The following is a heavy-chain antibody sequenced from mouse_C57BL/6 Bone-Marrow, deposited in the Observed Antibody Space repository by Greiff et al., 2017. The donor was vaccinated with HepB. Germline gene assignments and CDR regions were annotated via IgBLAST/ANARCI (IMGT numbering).Heavy chain of an antibody. CDR2: INPNNGGT. D-gene: IGHD2-1*01. J-gene: IGHJ3*01. CDR3: ARGKIYYGIPFAY. Sequence: EVQLQQSGPELVKPGASVKISCKASGYTFTDYYMNWVKQSHGKSLEWIGDINPNNGGTSYNQKFKGKATLTVDKSSSTAYMELRSLTSEDSAVYYCARGKIYYGIPFAYWGQGTLVTVSA. V-gene: IGHV1-26*01. CDR1: GYTFTDYY.